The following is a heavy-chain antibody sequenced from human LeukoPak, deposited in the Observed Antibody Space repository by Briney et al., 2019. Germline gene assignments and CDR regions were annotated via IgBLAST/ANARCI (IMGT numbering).Heavy chain of an antibody. CDR1: GFTFSSYS. CDR3: ARESYGDYAQFDY. J-gene: IGHJ4*02. Sequence: PGGSLRPSCAASGFTFSSYSMNWVRQAPGKGLEWVSSISSSSSYIYYADSVKGRFTTSRDNAKNSLYLQMNSLRAEDTAVYNCARESYGDYAQFDYWGQGALVTVSS. V-gene: IGHV3-21*01. D-gene: IGHD4-17*01. CDR2: ISSSSSYI.